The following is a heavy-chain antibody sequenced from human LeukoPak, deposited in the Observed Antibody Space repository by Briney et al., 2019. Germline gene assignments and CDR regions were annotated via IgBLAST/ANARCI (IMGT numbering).Heavy chain of an antibody. CDR1: GGSFSGYF. Sequence: SETLSLTCAVYGGSFSGYFCSWIRQSPGKDLEWIGEVSQSGDTYYNPSLTSRVTMSVDTSKNQFSLKVNSVTAADTAVYYCARGLGGPRLGYWGQGTLVTVS. J-gene: IGHJ4*02. D-gene: IGHD3-16*01. V-gene: IGHV4-34*01. CDR2: VSQSGDT. CDR3: ARGLGGPRLGY.